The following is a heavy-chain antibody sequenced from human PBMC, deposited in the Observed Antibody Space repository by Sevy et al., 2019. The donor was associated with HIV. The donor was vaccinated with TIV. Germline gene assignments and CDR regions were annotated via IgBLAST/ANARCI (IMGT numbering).Heavy chain of an antibody. CDR2: INEDGSQI. CDR3: VKAIYKHDSA. CDR1: GLFFSAYW. D-gene: IGHD1-1*01. Sequence: GESLKISCAAPGLFFSAYWMTWVRQVPGKGLEWVANINEDGSQINYVHSVRGRFTISRDNTKNSLYLQMNSLRVEDSATYYCVKAIYKHDSAWGQGTLVTVSS. J-gene: IGHJ4*02. V-gene: IGHV3-7*03.